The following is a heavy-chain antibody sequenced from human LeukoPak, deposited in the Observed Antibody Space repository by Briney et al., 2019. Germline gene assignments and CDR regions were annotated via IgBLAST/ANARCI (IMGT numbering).Heavy chain of an antibody. CDR2: ISSSSSTI. Sequence: PGGSLRLSCAASGFTFSSYSMNWVRQAPGKGLEWVSYISSSSSTIYYADSVKGRFTISRDNAKNSLYLQMNSLRAEDTAVCYCASSIMSGWYVWDYWGQGTLVTVSS. J-gene: IGHJ4*02. V-gene: IGHV3-48*01. D-gene: IGHD6-19*01. CDR1: GFTFSSYS. CDR3: ASSIMSGWYVWDY.